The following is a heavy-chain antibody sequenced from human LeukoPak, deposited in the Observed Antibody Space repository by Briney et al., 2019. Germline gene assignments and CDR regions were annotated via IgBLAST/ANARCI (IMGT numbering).Heavy chain of an antibody. CDR3: ARDPRYSGYDGDY. CDR2: INTDGSST. J-gene: IGHJ4*02. D-gene: IGHD5-12*01. Sequence: GGSLRLSCAASGFTFSSYWMHWVRQAPGRGLVWVSRINTDGSSTSYADSVKGRFTISRDNAKNSLYLQMNSLRAEDTAVYYCARDPRYSGYDGDYWGQGTLVTVSS. CDR1: GFTFSSYW. V-gene: IGHV3-74*01.